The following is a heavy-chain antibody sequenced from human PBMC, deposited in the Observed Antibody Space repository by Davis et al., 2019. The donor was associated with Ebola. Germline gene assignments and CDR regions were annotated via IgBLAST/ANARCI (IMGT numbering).Heavy chain of an antibody. V-gene: IGHV4-39*01. CDR3: ARHPRGYDCFDY. CDR2: IHYSGST. J-gene: IGHJ4*02. CDR1: GGSISSSSYY. Sequence: MPSETLSLTCTVSGGSISSSSYYWGWVRQSPGKGLEWIGSIHYSGSTYYNPSLKSRVTISVDTSKNQFSLKLSSVTAADTAVYYCARHPRGYDCFDYWGQGTLVTVSS. D-gene: IGHD5-12*01.